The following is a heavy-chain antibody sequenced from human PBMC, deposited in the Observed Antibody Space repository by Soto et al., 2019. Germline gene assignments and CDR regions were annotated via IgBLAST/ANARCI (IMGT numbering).Heavy chain of an antibody. CDR2: INPSGGST. CDR3: AREYYDFWSGYSDYYYGMDV. Sequence: GASVKVSCKASGYTFTSYYMHWVRQAPGQGLEWMGIINPSGGSTSYAQKFQGRVTMTRDTSTSTVYMELSSLRSEDTAVYYCAREYYDFWSGYSDYYYGMDVWGQGTTVTVSS. D-gene: IGHD3-3*01. J-gene: IGHJ6*02. V-gene: IGHV1-46*01. CDR1: GYTFTSYY.